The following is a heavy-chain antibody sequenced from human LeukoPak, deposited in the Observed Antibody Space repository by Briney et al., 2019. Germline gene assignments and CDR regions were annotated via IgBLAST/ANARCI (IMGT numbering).Heavy chain of an antibody. D-gene: IGHD3-10*01. Sequence: GGSLRLSCATSGFTFSMSWMTWVRQVPGKGLEWVSGISWNSGSMCYADSVKGRFTISRDNAKNSLYLQMNSLRAEDTALYYCAKARLWLDYFDYWGQGTLVTVSS. CDR2: ISWNSGSM. CDR3: AKARLWLDYFDY. J-gene: IGHJ4*02. V-gene: IGHV3-9*01. CDR1: GFTFSMSW.